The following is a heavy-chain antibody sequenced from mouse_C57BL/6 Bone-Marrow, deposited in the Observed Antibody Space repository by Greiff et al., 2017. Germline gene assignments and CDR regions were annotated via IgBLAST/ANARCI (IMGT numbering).Heavy chain of an antibody. D-gene: IGHD5-5*01. Sequence: LQQSGAELVRPGSSVKLSCKDSYFAFTASAMHWVKQRPGHGLEWIGSFTMYSDATEYSENFKGKATLTATTSSSTAYMELSSLTSEDSAVYYCARGILPMELAYWGQGTLVTVSA. CDR3: ARGILPMELAY. J-gene: IGHJ3*01. CDR2: FTMYSDAT. V-gene: IGHV1-49*01. CDR1: YFAFTASA.